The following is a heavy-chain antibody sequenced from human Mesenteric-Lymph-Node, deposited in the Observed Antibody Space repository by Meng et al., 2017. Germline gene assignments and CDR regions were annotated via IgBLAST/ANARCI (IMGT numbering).Heavy chain of an antibody. Sequence: GESLKISCAASGFTFINYIMNWVRQAPGKGLEWVANITQDVRDKFYVDYVKGRFTISRDNAKNLLFLEMDNLRVEDTATYYCARESVLGDRDDAFDIWGHGTMVTVSS. J-gene: IGHJ3*02. CDR1: GFTFINYI. CDR3: ARESVLGDRDDAFDI. V-gene: IGHV3-7*01. D-gene: IGHD2-21*02. CDR2: ITQDVRDK.